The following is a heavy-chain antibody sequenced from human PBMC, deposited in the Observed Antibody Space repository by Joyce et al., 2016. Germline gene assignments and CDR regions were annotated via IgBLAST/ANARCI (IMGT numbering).Heavy chain of an antibody. J-gene: IGHJ4*02. Sequence: EVALVESGGGLVQPGGSLRLSCEVSGFTFNSHSMNWIRQAPGKGLEWISYISSSSRTIYYADSVKGRFTISRDNARKSLSLQMNSLKTEDTAIYYCVRKDYGDFVFDHWGQGTLVTVSS. V-gene: IGHV3-48*01. D-gene: IGHD4-17*01. CDR1: GFTFNSHS. CDR3: VRKDYGDFVFDH. CDR2: ISSSSRTI.